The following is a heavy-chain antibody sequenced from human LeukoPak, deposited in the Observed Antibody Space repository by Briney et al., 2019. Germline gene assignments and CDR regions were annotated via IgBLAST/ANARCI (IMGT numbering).Heavy chain of an antibody. CDR3: ARHAMVYSDTPYFDY. CDR2: IYFSGST. Sequence: SETLSLTCTVSGGSISNYYWSWIRQPPGKGLEWIGYIYFSGSTKYNPSLKSRVTISVDTSKKHFSLRLTSVTAADTAVYYCARHAMVYSDTPYFDYWGQGTLATVSS. V-gene: IGHV4-59*08. J-gene: IGHJ4*02. D-gene: IGHD2-8*01. CDR1: GGSISNYY.